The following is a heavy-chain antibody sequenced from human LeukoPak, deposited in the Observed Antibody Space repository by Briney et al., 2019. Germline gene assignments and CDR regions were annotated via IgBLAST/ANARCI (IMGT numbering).Heavy chain of an antibody. J-gene: IGHJ4*02. CDR2: ISPIFGTA. Sequence: SVKVSCKASGGTFSSYAISWVRQAPGQGLEWMGGISPIFGTANYAQKFQGRVTITADESTSTAYMELSSLRSEDTAVYYCASLYDSSGYCDYWGQGTLVTVSS. V-gene: IGHV1-69*13. CDR1: GGTFSSYA. D-gene: IGHD3-22*01. CDR3: ASLYDSSGYCDY.